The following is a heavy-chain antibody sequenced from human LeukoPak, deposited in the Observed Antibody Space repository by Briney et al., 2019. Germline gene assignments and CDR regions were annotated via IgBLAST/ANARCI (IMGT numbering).Heavy chain of an antibody. J-gene: IGHJ4*02. V-gene: IGHV3-13*01. CDR3: VRDNWGLDY. CDR1: GFTISRYD. Sequence: GGSLRLSCAASGFTISRYDIHWVRQVTGKGLEWVSFLSTTGDTYYQDSMKGRFTISRDTVRNSVYLQMGSLRADDTAVYYCVRDNWGLDYWGQGTLVTVSS. D-gene: IGHD7-27*01. CDR2: LSTTGDT.